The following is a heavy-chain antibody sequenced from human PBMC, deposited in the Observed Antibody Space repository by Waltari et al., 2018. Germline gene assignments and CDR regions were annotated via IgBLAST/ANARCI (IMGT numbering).Heavy chain of an antibody. Sequence: QEQLQQWGAGLLKPSETLSLTCAVYGGSFSGYYWSWIRQPQGKGLEWIGEINHSGSTNYNPSLKSRVTISVDTSKNQFSLKLSSVTAADTAVYYCARGPTHVDIVATSHRGGYFDYWGQGTLVTVSS. CDR2: INHSGST. J-gene: IGHJ4*02. CDR3: ARGPTHVDIVATSHRGGYFDY. V-gene: IGHV4-34*01. CDR1: GGSFSGYY. D-gene: IGHD5-12*01.